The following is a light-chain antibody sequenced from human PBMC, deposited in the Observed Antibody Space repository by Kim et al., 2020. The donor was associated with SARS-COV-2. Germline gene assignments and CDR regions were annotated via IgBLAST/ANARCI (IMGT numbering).Light chain of an antibody. CDR2: AAS. J-gene: IGKJ1*01. CDR3: QQSYRTPWT. V-gene: IGKV1-39*01. CDR1: QDISSY. Sequence: ASVGDRVTITGRASQDISSYLNWYQQKPGTAPKLLMYAASSLQSGVPSRFRGGGSGTEYTLTISSLQPEDFATYYCQQSYRTPWTFGQGTKVDIK.